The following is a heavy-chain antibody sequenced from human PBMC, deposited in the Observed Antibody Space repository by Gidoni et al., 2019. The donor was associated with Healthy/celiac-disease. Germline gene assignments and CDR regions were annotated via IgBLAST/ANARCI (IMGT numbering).Heavy chain of an antibody. D-gene: IGHD4-4*01. CDR1: GYTFTDYY. CDR2: VDPEDGET. V-gene: IGHV1-69-2*01. J-gene: IGHJ6*02. CDR3: AKQKGNYYYYYYGMDV. Sequence: EVHLVQSGADVTKPGATVKISCKVSGYTFTDYYMHWVQKGPGKGLEWMGFVDPEDGETINEEKYQGRVNRTADTSTDKANMELSSQRTEDTAVYYGAKQKGNYYYYYYGMDVWGQGTTVTVSS.